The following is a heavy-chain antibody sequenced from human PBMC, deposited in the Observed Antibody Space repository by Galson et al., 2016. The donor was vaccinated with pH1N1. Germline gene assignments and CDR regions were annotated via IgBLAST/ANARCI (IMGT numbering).Heavy chain of an antibody. V-gene: IGHV3-9*01. CDR3: AKGQYDDYVSWLSIDY. D-gene: IGHD4-17*01. CDR2: ISWSSGSK. Sequence: LRLSCAASGFTFDDYAMHWVRQAPGKGLEWVSGISWSSGSKGYADSVKGRFTISRDNAKNSLYLQMNSLRTEDTAFYYCAKGQYDDYVSWLSIDYWGQGTLVSVSS. CDR1: GFTFDDYA. J-gene: IGHJ4*02.